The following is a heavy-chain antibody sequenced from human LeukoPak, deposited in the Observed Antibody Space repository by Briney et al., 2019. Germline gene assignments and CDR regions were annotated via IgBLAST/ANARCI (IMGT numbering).Heavy chain of an antibody. CDR1: GFTFSDYW. CDR3: TTVNVPATSY. D-gene: IGHD2-15*01. V-gene: IGHV3-74*01. Sequence: GGSLRLSCATSGFTFSDYWMHWVRQAPGEGLVWVSRINSDGSSTSYADSVRGRFTIPRDNAKNTLYLQMSSLRADDTAVYYCTTVNVPATSYWGQGTLVTVSS. J-gene: IGHJ4*02. CDR2: INSDGSST.